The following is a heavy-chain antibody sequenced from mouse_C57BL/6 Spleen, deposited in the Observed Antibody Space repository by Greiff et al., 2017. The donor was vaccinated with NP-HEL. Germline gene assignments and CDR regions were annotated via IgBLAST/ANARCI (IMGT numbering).Heavy chain of an antibody. CDR3: ARPDLSRYFDV. Sequence: EVQLQQSGPELVKPGASVKIPCKASGYTFTDYNMDWVKQSHGKSLEWIGDINPNNGGTIYNQKFKGKATLTVDKSSSTAYMELRSLTSEDTAVYYCARPDLSRYFDVWGTGTTVTVSS. CDR2: INPNNGGT. D-gene: IGHD6-1*01. CDR1: GYTFTDYN. V-gene: IGHV1-18*01. J-gene: IGHJ1*03.